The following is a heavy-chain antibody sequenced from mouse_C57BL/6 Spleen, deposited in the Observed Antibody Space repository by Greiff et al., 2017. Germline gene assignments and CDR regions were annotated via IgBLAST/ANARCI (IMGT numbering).Heavy chain of an antibody. CDR2: IHPNSGST. Sequence: QVQLKQPGAELVKPGASVKLSCKASGYTFTSYWMHWVKQRPGQGLEWIGMIHPNSGSTNYNEKFKSKATLTVDKSSSTAYMQLSSLTSEDSAVYYCAEGGGYYESWFAYWGQGTLVTVSA. CDR3: AEGGGYYESWFAY. V-gene: IGHV1-64*01. CDR1: GYTFTSYW. J-gene: IGHJ3*01. D-gene: IGHD2-3*01.